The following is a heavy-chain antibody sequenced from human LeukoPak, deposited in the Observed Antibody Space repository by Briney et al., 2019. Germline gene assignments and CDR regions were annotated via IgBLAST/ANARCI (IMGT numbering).Heavy chain of an antibody. J-gene: IGHJ4*02. CDR1: GGTFSSYA. V-gene: IGHV1-69*13. CDR3: ARGGSSSSYFDY. CDR2: IIPIFGTA. D-gene: IGHD6-6*01. Sequence: SVKVSCKASGGTFSSYAISWVRQAPGQGLEWMGGIIPIFGTANYAQKFQGRVTITADESTSTAYMELSSLRSEDTAVYYCARGGSSSSYFDYWGQGTLVTVSS.